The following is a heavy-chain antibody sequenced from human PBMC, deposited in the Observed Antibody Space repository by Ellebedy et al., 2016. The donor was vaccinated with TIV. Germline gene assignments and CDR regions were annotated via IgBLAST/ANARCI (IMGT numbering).Heavy chain of an antibody. Sequence: GGSLRLXXGASGFIFSTCTMSWVRQAPGKGLEWVSAIEGRGETHYADSVKGRFTISRDNSKNTLYLQTDSPRADDTAIYYGAKDLRGGGLDYWGQGALVIVSS. CDR3: AKDLRGGGLDY. CDR2: IEGRGET. V-gene: IGHV3-23*01. CDR1: GFIFSTCT. J-gene: IGHJ4*02. D-gene: IGHD3-10*01.